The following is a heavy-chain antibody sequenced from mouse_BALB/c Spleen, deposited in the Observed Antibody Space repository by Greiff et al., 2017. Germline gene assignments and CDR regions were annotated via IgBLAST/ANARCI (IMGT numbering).Heavy chain of an antibody. D-gene: IGHD2-14*01. V-gene: IGHV5-6-5*01. CDR2: ISSGGST. J-gene: IGHJ2*01. CDR1: GFTFSSYA. Sequence: EVQRVESGGGLVKPGGSLKLSCAASGFTFSSYAMSWVRQTPEKRLEWVASISSGGSTYYPDSVKGRFTISRDNARNILYLQMSSLRSEDTAMYYCARGGGVRGYFDYWGQGTTLTVSS. CDR3: ARGGGVRGYFDY.